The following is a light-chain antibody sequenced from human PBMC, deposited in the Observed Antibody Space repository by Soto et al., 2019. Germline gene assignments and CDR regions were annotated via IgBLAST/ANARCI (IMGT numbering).Light chain of an antibody. CDR2: DAS. V-gene: IGKV3-11*01. Sequence: EIVLTQSPATLSLSPGERATLSCRASQSVSSYLAWYQQKPGQTPRLLIYDASNRAYGIPARFSASGAWTDFTHTISSIEPEDFAFHYGQQRGNGLWITFGEGTRLEI. J-gene: IGKJ5*01. CDR1: QSVSSY. CDR3: QQRGNGLWIT.